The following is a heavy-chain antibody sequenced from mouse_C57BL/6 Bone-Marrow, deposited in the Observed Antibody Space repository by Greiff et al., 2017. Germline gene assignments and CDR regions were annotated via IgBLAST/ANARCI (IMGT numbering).Heavy chain of an antibody. Sequence: VQLQQSGAELARPGASVKMSCKASGYTFTSYTMHWVKQRPGQGLEWIGYINPSSGYTKYNQKFKDKATLTADKSSSTAYMHLSSLTSEDSAVYYCARLVIDYYGSSWGDFDYWGQGTTLTVSS. D-gene: IGHD1-1*01. CDR3: ARLVIDYYGSSWGDFDY. J-gene: IGHJ2*01. CDR2: INPSSGYT. CDR1: GYTFTSYT. V-gene: IGHV1-4*01.